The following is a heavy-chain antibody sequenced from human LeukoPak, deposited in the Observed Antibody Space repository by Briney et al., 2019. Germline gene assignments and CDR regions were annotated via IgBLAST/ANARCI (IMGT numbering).Heavy chain of an antibody. J-gene: IGHJ4*02. CDR3: ARVHDSSGYGMYYFDY. CDR1: SASIRSDY. V-gene: IGHV4-4*07. D-gene: IGHD3-22*01. Sequence: SETLSLTCTVSSASIRSDYWSWIRQPAGKGLEWIGRIDFTGSVNYNPTLRSRLTMTVDTSKNQFSLKVTSVTAADTAVYYCARVHDSSGYGMYYFDYWGQGTLVTVSS. CDR2: IDFTGSV.